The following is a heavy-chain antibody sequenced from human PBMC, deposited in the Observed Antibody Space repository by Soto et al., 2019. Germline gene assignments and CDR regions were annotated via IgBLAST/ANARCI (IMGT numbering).Heavy chain of an antibody. J-gene: IGHJ6*02. D-gene: IGHD6-19*01. CDR2: ISGSGGST. CDR3: AKARSGWYIYYYYGMDV. V-gene: IGHV3-23*01. CDR1: GFTFSSYA. Sequence: GGSLRLSCAASGFTFSSYAMSWVRQAPGKGLEWVSAISGSGGSTYYADSVKGRFTISRDNSKNTLYLQMNSLRAEDTAVYYCAKARSGWYIYYYYGMDVWGQGTTVTVSS.